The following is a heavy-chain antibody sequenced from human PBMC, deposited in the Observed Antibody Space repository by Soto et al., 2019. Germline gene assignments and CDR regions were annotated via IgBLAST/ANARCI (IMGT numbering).Heavy chain of an antibody. CDR1: GDSPSNYY. D-gene: IGHD4-4*01. CDR3: ARDDRNDYIGNFGY. CDR2: VADSGKA. J-gene: IGHJ4*01. Sequence: PSETLSLTCTISGDSPSNYYWSWVRQPPGKGLERIGNVADSGKASYSPSLKNPLTKTLDTSTTRLSLTMSSVTAADAAVYYCARDDRNDYIGNFGYWGQGTLVTVSS. V-gene: IGHV4-59*12.